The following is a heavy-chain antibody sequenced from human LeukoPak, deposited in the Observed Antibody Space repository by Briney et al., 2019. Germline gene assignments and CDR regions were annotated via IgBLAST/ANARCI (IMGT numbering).Heavy chain of an antibody. D-gene: IGHD2-2*01. CDR3: ARLPNLGYCSSTSCRGGNWFDP. V-gene: IGHV5-51*01. J-gene: IGHJ5*02. CDR1: GYSFTSYW. CDR2: IYPGDSDT. Sequence: GESLKISCKGSGYSFTSYWIGWVRQMPGEGLEWMGIIYPGDSDTRYSPSFQGQVTISADKSISTAYLQWSSLKASDTAMHYCARLPNLGYCSSTSCRGGNWFDPWGQGTLVTVSS.